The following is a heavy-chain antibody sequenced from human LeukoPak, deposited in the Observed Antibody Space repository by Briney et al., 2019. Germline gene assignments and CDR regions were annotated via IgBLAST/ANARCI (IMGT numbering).Heavy chain of an antibody. CDR1: VGTFTSYT. J-gene: IGHJ4*02. D-gene: IGHD3-22*01. V-gene: IGHV1-69*04. CDR3: ARDPRYYYDSSGLD. CDR2: IIPILGIA. Sequence: SVKVSCKASVGTFTSYTISCVRQAPGQRLEWMGRIIPILGIANYAQKFHGRVTVTADKSTSTTYMELSSLRSEDTAVYYCARDPRYYYDSSGLDWGQGTLVTVSS.